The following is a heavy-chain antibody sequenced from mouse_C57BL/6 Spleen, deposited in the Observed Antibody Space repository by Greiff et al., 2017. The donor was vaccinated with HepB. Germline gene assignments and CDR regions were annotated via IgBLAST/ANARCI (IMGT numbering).Heavy chain of an antibody. Sequence: VQLQQPVAELVKPGASVKLSCKASGYTFTSYWMHWVKQRPGRGLEWIGRIDPNSGGTKYNEKFKSKATLTVDKPSSTAYMQLSSLTSEDSAVYYCARGWLLRNYYAMDYWGQGAAVTVSS. CDR1: GYTFTSYW. V-gene: IGHV1-72*01. CDR3: ARGWLLRNYYAMDY. J-gene: IGHJ4*01. CDR2: IDPNSGGT. D-gene: IGHD2-3*01.